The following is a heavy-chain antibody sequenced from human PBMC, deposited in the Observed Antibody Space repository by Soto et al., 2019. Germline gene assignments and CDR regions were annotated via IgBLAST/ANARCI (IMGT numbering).Heavy chain of an antibody. Sequence: SVKISCKGSGETLISYGNSWERQAPGQGLEWMGWISAYNGDTNYAQKLQGRVTMTTDTSTSTAYMELRSLRSDDTAVYYCARYQCSSSSCYTFFFDYWGEGTLVTVSS. V-gene: IGHV1-18*04. CDR2: ISAYNGDT. J-gene: IGHJ4*02. CDR3: ARYQCSSSSCYTFFFDY. CDR1: GETLISYG. D-gene: IGHD2-2*02.